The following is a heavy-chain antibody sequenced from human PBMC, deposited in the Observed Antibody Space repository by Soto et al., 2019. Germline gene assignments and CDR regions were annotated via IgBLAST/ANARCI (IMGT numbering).Heavy chain of an antibody. D-gene: IGHD3-16*01. CDR2: IYYSGST. CDR1: GGSISSGGYY. Sequence: QVQLLESGPGLVKPSQTLSLTCTVSGGSISSGGYYWGWIRQHPGKGLEWIGYIYYSGSTYYNPSLKSRVTISVDTSKNQFSLKLSSVTAADTAVYYCARGPGIMAKIDYWGQGTLVTVSS. V-gene: IGHV4-31*03. J-gene: IGHJ4*02. CDR3: ARGPGIMAKIDY.